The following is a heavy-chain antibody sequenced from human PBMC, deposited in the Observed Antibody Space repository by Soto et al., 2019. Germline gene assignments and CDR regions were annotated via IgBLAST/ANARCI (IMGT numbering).Heavy chain of an antibody. Sequence: GGSLRLSCAASGFTFSSYGMHWVRQAPGKGLEWVAVIWYDGSNKYYADSVKGRFTISRDNSKNTLYLQMNSLRAEDTAVYYCARKSRDFWSGYSVWDYYYYMDVWGKGTTVTVSS. CDR1: GFTFSSYG. CDR3: ARKSRDFWSGYSVWDYYYYMDV. V-gene: IGHV3-33*01. D-gene: IGHD3-3*01. J-gene: IGHJ6*03. CDR2: IWYDGSNK.